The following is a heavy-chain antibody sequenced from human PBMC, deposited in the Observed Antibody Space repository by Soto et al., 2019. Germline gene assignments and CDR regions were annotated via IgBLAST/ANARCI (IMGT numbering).Heavy chain of an antibody. Sequence: GESLKISCKGSGYSFTAYWIAWVRQMPGKGLEWMGIVYPYDSETKYNPSFQGQVSFSADKSISTAYLQWSSLKASDTAVYYCARRPSEFYAMDVWGQGTAVTAP. CDR3: ARRPSEFYAMDV. V-gene: IGHV5-51*01. D-gene: IGHD3-10*01. CDR1: GYSFTAYW. J-gene: IGHJ6*02. CDR2: VYPYDSET.